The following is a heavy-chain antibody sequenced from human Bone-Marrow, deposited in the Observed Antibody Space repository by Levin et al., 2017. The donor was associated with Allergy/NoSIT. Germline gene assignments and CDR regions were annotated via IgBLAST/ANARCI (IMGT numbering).Heavy chain of an antibody. CDR1: GGTFSSYT. D-gene: IGHD3-10*01. J-gene: IGHJ4*02. V-gene: IGHV1-69*02. CDR2: IITILGIA. Sequence: KISCKASGGTFSSYTISWVRQAPGQGLEWMGRIITILGIANYAQKFQGRVTITADKSTSTAYMELSSLRSEDTAVYYCARAGTGVYYFDYWGQGTLVTVSS. CDR3: ARAGTGVYYFDY.